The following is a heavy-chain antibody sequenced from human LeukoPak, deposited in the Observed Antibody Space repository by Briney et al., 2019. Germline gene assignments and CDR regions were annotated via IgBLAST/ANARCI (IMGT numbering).Heavy chain of an antibody. Sequence: SETLSLTCTVSGGSISSYYWGWIRQPPGKGLEWIGSIYYSGSTYYSPSLKSRVTISVDTSKNQFSLKLSSVTAADTAVYYCARKPGVDILTGQPPYYFDYWGQGTLVTVSS. D-gene: IGHD3-9*01. CDR2: IYYSGST. J-gene: IGHJ4*02. V-gene: IGHV4-39*01. CDR1: GGSISSYY. CDR3: ARKPGVDILTGQPPYYFDY.